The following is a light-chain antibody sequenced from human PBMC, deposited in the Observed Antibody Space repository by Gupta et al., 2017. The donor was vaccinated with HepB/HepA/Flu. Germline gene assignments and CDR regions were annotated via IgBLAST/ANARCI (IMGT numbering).Light chain of an antibody. V-gene: IGLV2-23*02. J-gene: IGLJ2*01. Sequence: QSALTQPASVSGSPGQSITISCTGTSSDVGSYNLVSWYQHHPGKAPKLMIYEVSKRPSGVANRFSGSKSGNTASLTISGLQAEDEAYYYCCSYAGSRTFEVFGGGTKLTVL. CDR2: EVS. CDR1: SSDVGSYNL. CDR3: CSYAGSRTFEV.